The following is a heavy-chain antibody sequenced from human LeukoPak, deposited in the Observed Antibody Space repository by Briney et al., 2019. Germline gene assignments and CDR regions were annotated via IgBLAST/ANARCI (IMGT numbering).Heavy chain of an antibody. CDR1: GYTFTGYY. J-gene: IGHJ4*02. Sequence: ASVKVSCKASGYTFTGYYMHWVRQAPGQGLEWMGWINPNSGGTNYAQKFQGRVTMTRDTSVSTAYMELSRLRSDDTAVYYCARDPLPIAAGIWGKSTEYYFDYWGQGTLVTVSS. CDR3: ARDPLPIAAGIWGKSTEYYFDY. V-gene: IGHV1-2*02. D-gene: IGHD6-13*01. CDR2: INPNSGGT.